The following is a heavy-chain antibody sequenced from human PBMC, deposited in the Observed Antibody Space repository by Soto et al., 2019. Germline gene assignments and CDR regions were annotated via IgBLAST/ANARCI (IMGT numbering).Heavy chain of an antibody. CDR3: ARHPGMDV. CDR2: ISYSRNT. V-gene: IGHV4-39*01. CDR1: GGSISSGSYY. Sequence: QLQLQESGPGLVKPSETLSLSCTVSGGSISSGSYYWGWIRQPPGKGLEWIGSISYSRNTYYNPSLKSRVTVSLDTSQNQFSLKLSSVTAADTAVYYCARHPGMDVWGQGTAVTVSS. J-gene: IGHJ6*02.